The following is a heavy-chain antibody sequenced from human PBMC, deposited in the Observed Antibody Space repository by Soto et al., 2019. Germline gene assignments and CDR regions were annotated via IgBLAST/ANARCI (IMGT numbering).Heavy chain of an antibody. CDR1: GGSITSGGYY. D-gene: IGHD3-3*01. J-gene: IGHJ5*02. Sequence: SETLSLTCTVSGGSITSGGYYWNWIRQHPGKGLEWIGYIFYTGTTRYNSALQSRVSISVDSTKNHFSLKLTSVTAADTAVYYCARDTTILGVAFQKGFDPWGPGTLVTVSS. CDR2: IFYTGTT. V-gene: IGHV4-31*03. CDR3: ARDTTILGVAFQKGFDP.